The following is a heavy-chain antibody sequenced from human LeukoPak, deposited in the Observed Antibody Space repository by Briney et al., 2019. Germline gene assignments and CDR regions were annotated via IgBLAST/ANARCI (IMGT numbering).Heavy chain of an antibody. CDR1: GFTFSSYN. D-gene: IGHD2-2*01. J-gene: IGHJ4*02. CDR3: AKGLPSIVVVPAAIGYFDY. V-gene: IGHV3-21*04. Sequence: PGGSLRLSCAASGFTFSSYNMNWVRQAPGKGLEWVSSISSSSSYIYYADSVKGRFTISRDNSKNTLYLQMNSLRAEDTAVYYCAKGLPSIVVVPAAIGYFDYWGQGTLVTVSS. CDR2: ISSSSSYI.